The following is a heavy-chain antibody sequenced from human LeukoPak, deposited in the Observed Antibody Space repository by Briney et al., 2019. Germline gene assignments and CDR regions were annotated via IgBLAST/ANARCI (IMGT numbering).Heavy chain of an antibody. CDR3: ARDGGPGYCSGGSCRE. CDR1: GGSISSSSYY. CDR2: IYYSGST. Sequence: KTSETLSLTCTVSGGSISSSSYYWGWIRQPPGKGLEWIGSIYYSGSTYYNPSLKSRVTISVDTSKNQFSLKLSSVTAADTAVYYCARDGGPGYCSGGSCREWGQGTLVTVSS. V-gene: IGHV4-39*07. J-gene: IGHJ4*02. D-gene: IGHD2-15*01.